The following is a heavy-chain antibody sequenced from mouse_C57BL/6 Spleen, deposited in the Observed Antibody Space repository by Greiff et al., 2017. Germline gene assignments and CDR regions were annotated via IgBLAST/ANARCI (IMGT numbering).Heavy chain of an antibody. J-gene: IGHJ4*01. CDR3: ARRDDGYPPHAMDY. D-gene: IGHD2-3*01. CDR1: GYTFTNYW. V-gene: IGHV1-63*01. CDR2: IYPGGGYT. Sequence: QVQLQQSGAELVRPGTSVKMSCKASGYTFTNYWIGWAKQRPGHGLEWIGDIYPGGGYTNYNEKFKGKATLTADKSSSTAYMQFSSLTSEDSAIYYCARRDDGYPPHAMDYWGQGTSVTVSS.